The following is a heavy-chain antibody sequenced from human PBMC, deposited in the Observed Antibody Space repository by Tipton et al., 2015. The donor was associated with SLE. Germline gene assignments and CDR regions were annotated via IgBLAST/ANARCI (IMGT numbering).Heavy chain of an antibody. CDR1: GFTFSSYA. V-gene: IGHV3-23*01. J-gene: IGHJ2*01. CDR3: ASPISGLIIVQYWYFDL. CDR2: ISGSGGST. Sequence: GSLRLSCAASGFTFSSYAMSWVRQAPGKGLEWVSGISGSGGSTSYADSVKGRFTISRDNSKNTLYLQMNSLRAEDTAVYYCASPISGLIIVQYWYFDLWGRGTLVTVSS. D-gene: IGHD3/OR15-3a*01.